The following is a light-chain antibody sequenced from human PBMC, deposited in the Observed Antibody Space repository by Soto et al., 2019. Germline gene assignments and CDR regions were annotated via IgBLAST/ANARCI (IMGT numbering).Light chain of an antibody. CDR3: QSYDSSLSGDVV. CDR1: SSNIGAGSD. CDR2: ANN. Sequence: QSVLTQPPSVSGAPGQRVTISCTGSSSNIGAGSDVYWYQQLPGTAPKLLIYANNNRPAGVPDRFSGSKSGTSASLAITGLQAEDEADYYCQSYDSSLSGDVVFGGGTKVTVL. V-gene: IGLV1-40*01. J-gene: IGLJ2*01.